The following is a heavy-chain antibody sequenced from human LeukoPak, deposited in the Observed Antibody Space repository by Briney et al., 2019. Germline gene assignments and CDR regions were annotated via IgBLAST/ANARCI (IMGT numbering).Heavy chain of an antibody. V-gene: IGHV1-2*06. J-gene: IGHJ4*02. CDR1: GYTFAGYY. CDR2: ITPNSGDT. CDR3: ARDLVGGIWSAGF. D-gene: IGHD3-3*01. Sequence: ASVKVSCKTSGYTFAGYYVHWVRQAPGQGLEWVGRITPNSGDTIYAQKFQGRATMTRDTSISAAYMELNSLTSDHTATYYCARDLVGGIWSAGFWGQGTLVTVSS.